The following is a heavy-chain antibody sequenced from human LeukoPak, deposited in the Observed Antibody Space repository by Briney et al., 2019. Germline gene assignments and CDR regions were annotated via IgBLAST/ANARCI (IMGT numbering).Heavy chain of an antibody. CDR1: GYTFTGYY. Sequence: ASVKVSCKASGYTFTGYYMHWVRQAPGQGLEWMGWISAYNGNTNYAQKLQGRVTMTRDTSISTAYMELSSLRSEDTAVYYCARLDSSRRWGQGTLVTVSS. CDR2: ISAYNGNT. CDR3: ARLDSSRR. D-gene: IGHD6-13*01. J-gene: IGHJ4*02. V-gene: IGHV1-2*02.